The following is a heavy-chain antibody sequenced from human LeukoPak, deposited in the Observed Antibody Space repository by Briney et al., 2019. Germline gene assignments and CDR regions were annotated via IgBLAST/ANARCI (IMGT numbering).Heavy chain of an antibody. CDR1: GFTFTSYV. V-gene: IGHV3-23*01. D-gene: IGHD3-16*01. J-gene: IGHJ4*02. CDR2: ISGSGSGT. CDR3: TKRFNTTDYGIHY. Sequence: GGSLRLSCAASGFTFTSYVMTWVRQAPGRGLEWVSSISGSGSGTYYADSVKGRFTISRDNSKNTLYLQMNGLRAEDTAICYCTKRFNTTDYGIHYWGQGTLVTVSS.